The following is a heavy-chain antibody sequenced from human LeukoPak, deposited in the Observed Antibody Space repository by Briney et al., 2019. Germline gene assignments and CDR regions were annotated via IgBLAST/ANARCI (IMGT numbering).Heavy chain of an antibody. CDR1: GFPFDDYA. Sequence: SGGSLRLSCAASGFPFDDYAMHWVRQAPGKGLEWVSLISGDGGSTYYADSVKGRFTISRDNSENSLYLQMNSLRTEDTALYYCAKDFTAGSSGWYRIVEYYFDYWGQGTLVTVSS. CDR2: ISGDGGST. D-gene: IGHD6-19*01. V-gene: IGHV3-43*02. CDR3: AKDFTAGSSGWYRIVEYYFDY. J-gene: IGHJ4*02.